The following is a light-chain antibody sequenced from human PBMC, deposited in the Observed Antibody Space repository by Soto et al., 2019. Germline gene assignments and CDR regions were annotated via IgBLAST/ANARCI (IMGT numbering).Light chain of an antibody. CDR2: GAS. J-gene: IGKJ1*01. Sequence: EIVMTQSPATLSVSPGDRATLSCRASQSVSSNLAGYQQKPGQAPRLLIYGASTRATGIPARFSGRGSGTEFTLTISSLQSEDFAVYYCQQYNNWPPWTFGQGTKVEIK. CDR3: QQYNNWPPWT. V-gene: IGKV3-15*01. CDR1: QSVSSN.